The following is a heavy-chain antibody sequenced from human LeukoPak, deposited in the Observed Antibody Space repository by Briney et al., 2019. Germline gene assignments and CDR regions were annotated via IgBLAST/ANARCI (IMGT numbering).Heavy chain of an antibody. CDR1: GYTFTGYY. Sequence: ASVKVSCKASGYTFTGYYMHWVRQAPGQGHEWMGWVNPNSGGTNYAQKFQGRVTMTRDTSISTAYIELSRLRSDDTAVYYCARGRSSFGLGELSDYWGQGTLVTVSS. J-gene: IGHJ4*02. CDR3: ARGRSSFGLGELSDY. CDR2: VNPNSGGT. V-gene: IGHV1-2*02. D-gene: IGHD3-10*01.